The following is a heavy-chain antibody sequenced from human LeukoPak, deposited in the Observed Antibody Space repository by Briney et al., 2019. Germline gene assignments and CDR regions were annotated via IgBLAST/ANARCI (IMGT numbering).Heavy chain of an antibody. Sequence: PSETLSLTCAVSGYSISSGYYWGWIRQPPGTGLEWTGSIYHSGSTYYNPSLKSRVTISVDTSKNQFSLKLSSVTAADTAVYYCASPDVGYSYGGRPYYFDYWGQGTLVTVSS. J-gene: IGHJ4*02. CDR3: ASPDVGYSYGGRPYYFDY. V-gene: IGHV4-38-2*01. CDR1: GYSISSGYY. CDR2: IYHSGST. D-gene: IGHD5-18*01.